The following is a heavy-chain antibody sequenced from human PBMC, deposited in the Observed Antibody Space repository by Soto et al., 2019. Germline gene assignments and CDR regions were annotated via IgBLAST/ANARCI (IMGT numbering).Heavy chain of an antibody. Sequence: QVQLQQWGAGLLRPSEALSLTCAVYGRSFSGYYWSWIRQPPGKGLEWIGEINHSGSTTYNPSLKSRVTISVDTSNNHFSLKLSSVTAADTAVCYCARSYGGNSGTFDFWGQGTLVTVSS. CDR2: INHSGST. CDR1: GRSFSGYY. J-gene: IGHJ4*02. CDR3: ARSYGGNSGTFDF. D-gene: IGHD4-17*01. V-gene: IGHV4-34*01.